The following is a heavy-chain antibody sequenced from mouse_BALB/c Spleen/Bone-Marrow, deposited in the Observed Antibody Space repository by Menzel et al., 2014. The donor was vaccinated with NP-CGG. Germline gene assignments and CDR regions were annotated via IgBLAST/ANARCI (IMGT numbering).Heavy chain of an antibody. Sequence: VKLQESGPGLVAPSQSLSITCTVSGFSLTNYGVHWVRQPPGKGLEWLGVIWAGGSTNNNSALMSRLSITKDNSKNQVFLKMNSLQTADTAMYYCARDGYYVVMDYWGQGTSVTVSS. CDR3: ARDGYYVVMDY. CDR1: GFSLTNYG. CDR2: IWAGGST. V-gene: IGHV2-9*02. D-gene: IGHD2-3*01. J-gene: IGHJ4*01.